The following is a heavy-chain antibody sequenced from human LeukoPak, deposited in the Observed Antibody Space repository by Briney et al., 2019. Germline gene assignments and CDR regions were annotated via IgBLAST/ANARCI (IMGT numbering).Heavy chain of an antibody. V-gene: IGHV4-34*01. CDR2: INHSGST. CDR3: ARSRAFNSGAFDP. CDR1: GVSFSGYY. Sequence: SETLSLTCAVYGVSFSGYYWSWIRQPPGKGLEWIGEINHSGSTNYNPSHKSRVTISVDTSKNQFSLRLNSVTAADTAVYYCARSRAFNSGAFDPWGQGSLVTVSS. D-gene: IGHD1-26*01. J-gene: IGHJ5*02.